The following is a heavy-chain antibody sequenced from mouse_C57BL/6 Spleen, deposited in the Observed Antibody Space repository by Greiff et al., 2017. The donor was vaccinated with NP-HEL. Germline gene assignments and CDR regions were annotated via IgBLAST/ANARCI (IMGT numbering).Heavy chain of an antibody. Sequence: VKVVESGPGLVQPSQSLSITCTVSGFSLTSYGVHWVRQSPGKGLEWLGVRWSGGSTDYNAAFISRLSISKDNSKSQVFFKMNSLQADDTAIYYCARSPWLLLYWYFDVWGTGTTVTVSS. CDR1: GFSLTSYG. CDR3: ARSPWLLLYWYFDV. J-gene: IGHJ1*03. CDR2: RWSGGST. V-gene: IGHV2-2*01. D-gene: IGHD2-3*01.